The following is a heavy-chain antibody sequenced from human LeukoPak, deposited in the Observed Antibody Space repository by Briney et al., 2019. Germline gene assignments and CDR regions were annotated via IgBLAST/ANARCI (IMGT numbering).Heavy chain of an antibody. Sequence: ASVKVSCKASGYTFTGYYMHWLRQAPGQGLEWMGWINPNSGGTNYAQKFQGRVTMTRDTSISTAYMELSRLRSDDTAVYYCARGGLYCSSTSCYGWFDPWGQGTLVTVSS. CDR3: ARGGLYCSSTSCYGWFDP. CDR2: INPNSGGT. J-gene: IGHJ5*02. V-gene: IGHV1-2*02. CDR1: GYTFTGYY. D-gene: IGHD2-2*01.